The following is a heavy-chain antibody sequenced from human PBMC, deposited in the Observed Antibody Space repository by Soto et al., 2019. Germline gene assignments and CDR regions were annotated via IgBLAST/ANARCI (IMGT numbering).Heavy chain of an antibody. Sequence: ASVKASCKASGYTFTSYGISWVRQAPGQGLEWMGWISAYNGNTNYAQKLQGRVTMTTDTSTSTAYMELRSLTSDDTSVYYCARHCGPLDSGCSYGYCGYFDYWRQGTLVTVST. J-gene: IGHJ4*02. D-gene: IGHD5-18*01. V-gene: IGHV1-18*01. CDR2: ISAYNGNT. CDR1: GYTFTSYG. CDR3: ARHCGPLDSGCSYGYCGYFDY.